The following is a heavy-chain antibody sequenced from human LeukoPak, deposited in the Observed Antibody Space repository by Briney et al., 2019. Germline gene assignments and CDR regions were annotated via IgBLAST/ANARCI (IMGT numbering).Heavy chain of an antibody. CDR3: ARGKYNYACDG. CDR1: GFTLSDYW. V-gene: IGHV3-74*01. Sequence: GGSLRLSCVAYGFTLSDYWMHWVRQAPGKGLVWVSHINGDGSRTGYADSVKGRFTISRDNAKNTLYLQLNSLRAEDTAVYYCARGKYNYACDGWGQGTLVTVSS. D-gene: IGHD5-18*01. CDR2: INGDGSRT. J-gene: IGHJ4*02.